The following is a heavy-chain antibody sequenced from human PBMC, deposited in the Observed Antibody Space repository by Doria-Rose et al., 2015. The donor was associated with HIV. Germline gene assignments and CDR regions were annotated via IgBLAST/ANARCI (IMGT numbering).Heavy chain of an antibody. J-gene: IGHJ4*02. CDR1: GDSIHNFY. V-gene: IGHV4-4*07. CDR3: ARDRGDY. CDR2: IYSTGST. Sequence: GLVKPSETLSLTCTVSGDSIHNFYWTWVRQAAGKGLERIGRIYSTGSTNYNPSLQSRVTISIDTSRSQFSLSLRSVTAADTAFYFCARDRGDYWGQGALVTVTS.